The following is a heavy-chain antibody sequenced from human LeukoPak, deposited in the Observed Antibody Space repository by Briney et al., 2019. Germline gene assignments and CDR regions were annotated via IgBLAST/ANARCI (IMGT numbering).Heavy chain of an antibody. Sequence: ASVKVSCKGSGYTFTNYNINWVRQASRQPLDWMGWMNPNSGNTGYAQKFQGRGTMTRNPSISTAYIELSSLRSEDTAVYYCSRGAGCTSTSCPYYFDYWGQGTLVTVSS. J-gene: IGHJ4*02. V-gene: IGHV1-8*01. CDR1: GYTFTNYN. D-gene: IGHD2-2*01. CDR2: MNPNSGNT. CDR3: SRGAGCTSTSCPYYFDY.